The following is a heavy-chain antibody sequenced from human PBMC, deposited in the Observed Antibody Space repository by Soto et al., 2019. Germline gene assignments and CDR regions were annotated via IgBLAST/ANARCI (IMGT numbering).Heavy chain of an antibody. CDR1: GFTFSSSW. CDR3: ARDWSYALNY. V-gene: IGHV3-74*01. J-gene: IGHJ4*02. D-gene: IGHD3-16*01. CDR2: INSDGTDT. Sequence: GGSLRLSCAASGFTFSSSWMHWVRQAPGKGLVWVSHINSDGTDTNYADSVKGRFTISRDNAKDTVYLQMNSLRAEDTAVYYCARDWSYALNYWGQGSLVTVSS.